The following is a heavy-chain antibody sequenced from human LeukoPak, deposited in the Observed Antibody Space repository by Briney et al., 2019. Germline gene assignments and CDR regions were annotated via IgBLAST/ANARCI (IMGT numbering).Heavy chain of an antibody. V-gene: IGHV1-2*02. Sequence: ASVKVSCKASGYPFTRYYMHWVRQAPGQGLEWMGWINPNTGDTNYAQRFQGRVTMTRDTSISTAYMELSGLRSDDTAVYYCARCFDWLEGYFDYWGQGTLVTVSA. CDR2: INPNTGDT. CDR3: ARCFDWLEGYFDY. J-gene: IGHJ4*02. CDR1: GYPFTRYY. D-gene: IGHD3-9*01.